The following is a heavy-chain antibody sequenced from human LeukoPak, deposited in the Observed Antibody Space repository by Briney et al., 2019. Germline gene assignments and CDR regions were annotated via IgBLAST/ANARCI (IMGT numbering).Heavy chain of an antibody. J-gene: IGHJ4*02. CDR3: TRFGESHFDY. V-gene: IGHV1-46*01. CDR2: INPGNGDT. D-gene: IGHD3-10*01. CDR1: GYSFTSYY. Sequence: ASVKVSCKASGYSFTSYYVHWVRQAPGQGLEWMGIINPGNGDTVYAQKLQGRVTMTRDTSTSTVYMELNSLTSDSTAVYYCTRFGESHFDYWGQGTLVTVSS.